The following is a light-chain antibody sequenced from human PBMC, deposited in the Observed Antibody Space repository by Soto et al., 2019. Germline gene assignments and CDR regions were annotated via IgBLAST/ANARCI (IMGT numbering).Light chain of an antibody. CDR3: QQFNNPLT. V-gene: IGKV1D-13*01. CDR2: DAS. Sequence: AIQLTQSPSSLSASVGDRVTITCRASQGISSALAWYQQKPGKAPKSLIYDASSLESGVPSRFSGSGSGTDFTLTISSLQPEDFATYYCQQFNNPLTFGGGTKVEIK. J-gene: IGKJ4*01. CDR1: QGISSA.